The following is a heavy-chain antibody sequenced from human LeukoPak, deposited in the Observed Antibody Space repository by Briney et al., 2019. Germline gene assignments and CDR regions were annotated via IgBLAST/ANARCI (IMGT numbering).Heavy chain of an antibody. V-gene: IGHV3-74*01. J-gene: IGHJ4*02. CDR1: GFTFSSYW. CDR3: ARGDYADYFDY. D-gene: IGHD4-17*01. CDR2: INTDESTI. Sequence: GGSLRLSCAASGFTFSSYWMHWVRQAPGKGLVWVSRINTDESTITYAGSVKGRFTISRDNAKNKVYLQMNSLRSEDTAVYYYARGDYADYFDYWGQGTLVTVSS.